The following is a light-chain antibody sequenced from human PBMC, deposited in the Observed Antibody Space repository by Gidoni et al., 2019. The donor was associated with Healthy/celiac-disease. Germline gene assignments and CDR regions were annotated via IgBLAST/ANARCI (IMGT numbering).Light chain of an antibody. CDR2: WAS. V-gene: IGKV4-1*01. CDR1: QIVLYSSNNKNY. Sequence: DIVMTQSPDSLAVSLGERATINCKSSQIVLYSSNNKNYLAWYKQKPGQPPKLLIYWASTRESGVPDRFSGSGSGTDFTLTISSLQAEDVAVYYCKQYYSTPWTFGQGTKVEIK. J-gene: IGKJ1*01. CDR3: KQYYSTPWT.